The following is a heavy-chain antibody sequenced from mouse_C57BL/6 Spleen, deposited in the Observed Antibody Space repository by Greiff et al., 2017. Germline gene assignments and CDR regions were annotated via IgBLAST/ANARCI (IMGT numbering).Heavy chain of an antibody. V-gene: IGHV5-4*03. J-gene: IGHJ4*01. CDR3: ARATVVARGGAMDY. Sequence: EVMLVESGGGLVKPGGSLKLSCAASGFTFSSYAMSWVRPTPETRLEWVATISDGGSYTYYPDNVKGRFPISRDNAKNNLYLQMSHLKSEETAMYYCARATVVARGGAMDYWGQGTSVTVSS. D-gene: IGHD1-1*01. CDR1: GFTFSSYA. CDR2: ISDGGSYT.